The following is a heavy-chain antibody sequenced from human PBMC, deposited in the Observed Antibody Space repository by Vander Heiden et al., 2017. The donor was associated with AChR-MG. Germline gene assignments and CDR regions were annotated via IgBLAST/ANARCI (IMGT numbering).Heavy chain of an antibody. CDR1: GGTFSSYA. J-gene: IGHJ4*02. CDR2: IIPILGTA. V-gene: IGHV1-69*06. CDR3: ARGLGYTGLSDMVY. D-gene: IGHD5-12*01. Sequence: QVQLVQSGAEVKKPGSSVKVPCKASGGTFSSYAISWVRQAPGQGLEWMGGIIPILGTANYAQKFQGRVTITADKSTSTAYMELSSLRSEDTAVYYCARGLGYTGLSDMVYWGQVTLVTVSS.